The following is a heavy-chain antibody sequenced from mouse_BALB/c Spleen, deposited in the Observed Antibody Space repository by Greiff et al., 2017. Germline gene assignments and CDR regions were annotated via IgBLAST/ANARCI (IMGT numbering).Heavy chain of an antibody. CDR1: GFTFSDYY. Sequence: EVKVVESGGGLVKPGGSLKLSCAASGFTFSDYYMYWVRQTPEKRLEWVATISDGGSYTYYPDSVKGRFTISRDNAKNNLYLQMSSLKSEDTAMYYCAREYYGTYAMDYWGQGTSVTVSS. CDR2: ISDGGSYT. J-gene: IGHJ4*01. D-gene: IGHD1-1*01. CDR3: AREYYGTYAMDY. V-gene: IGHV5-4*02.